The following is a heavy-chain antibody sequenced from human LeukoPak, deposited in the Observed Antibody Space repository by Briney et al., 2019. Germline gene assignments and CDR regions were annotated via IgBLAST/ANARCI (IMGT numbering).Heavy chain of an antibody. CDR2: IIPIFGTA. D-gene: IGHD4-17*01. J-gene: IGHJ3*02. CDR1: GGAFSSYA. Sequence: ASVKVSCKASGGAFSSYAISWVRQAPGQGLEWMGGIIPIFGTANYAQKFQGRVTITADESTSTAYMELSSLRSEDTAVYYCARDSTVTTPYDAFDIWGQGTMVTVSS. V-gene: IGHV1-69*01. CDR3: ARDSTVTTPYDAFDI.